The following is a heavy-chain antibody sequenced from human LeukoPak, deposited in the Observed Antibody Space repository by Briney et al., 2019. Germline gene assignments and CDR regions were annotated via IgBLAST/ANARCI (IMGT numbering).Heavy chain of an antibody. D-gene: IGHD5-18*01. CDR1: GFTFSSYA. V-gene: IGHV3-23*01. CDR3: AKGSWLIQLWLEY. J-gene: IGHJ4*02. CDR2: ISGSGGST. Sequence: PGGSLRLSCAASGFTFSSYAMSWVRQAPGKGLEWVSAISGSGGSTYYADSVKGRFTISRDNSKNTLYLQMNSLRAEDTAVHYCAKGSWLIQLWLEYWGQGTLVTVSS.